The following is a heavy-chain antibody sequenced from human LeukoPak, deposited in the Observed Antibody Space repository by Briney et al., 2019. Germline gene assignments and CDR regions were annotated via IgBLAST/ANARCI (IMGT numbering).Heavy chain of an antibody. J-gene: IGHJ3*02. D-gene: IGHD3-22*01. CDR1: GYTFTCYY. Sequence: ASVKVSCKASGYTFTCYYMHWVRQAPGQGLEWMGWINPNSGGTNYAQKFQGRVTMTRDTSISTAYMELSRLRSDDTAVYYCARSITMIVVVITKYDAFDIWGQGTMVTVSS. CDR3: ARSITMIVVVITKYDAFDI. V-gene: IGHV1-2*02. CDR2: INPNSGGT.